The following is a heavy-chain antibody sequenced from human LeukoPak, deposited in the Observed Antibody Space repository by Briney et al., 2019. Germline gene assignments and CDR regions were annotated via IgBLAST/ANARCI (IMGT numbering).Heavy chain of an antibody. CDR1: GFTFDDYA. CDR3: VNSQWLLLDYFDS. V-gene: IGHV3-9*01. D-gene: IGHD6-19*01. J-gene: IGHJ4*02. Sequence: GGSLRLSCAASGFTFDDYAMHWVRQAPGKGLEWVSGISWNSGSIGYADSVKGRFTISRDNSKNSLYLQMNSLRPDDTAVYYCVNSQWLLLDYFDSWGQGTLVTVSS. CDR2: ISWNSGSI.